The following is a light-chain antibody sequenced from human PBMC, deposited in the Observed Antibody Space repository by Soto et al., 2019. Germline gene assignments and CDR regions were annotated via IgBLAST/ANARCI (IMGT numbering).Light chain of an antibody. Sequence: QSALTQPASVSGSPGQSITISCTGTSSDVGAYNYVSWYQQHPGKAPKVMIFDVSNRPSGVSNRFSGSKSGNTASLTISGLQAEDAADYYCSSYTSSGTLVVFGGGTKLTVL. V-gene: IGLV2-14*03. J-gene: IGLJ2*01. CDR2: DVS. CDR3: SSYTSSGTLVV. CDR1: SSDVGAYNY.